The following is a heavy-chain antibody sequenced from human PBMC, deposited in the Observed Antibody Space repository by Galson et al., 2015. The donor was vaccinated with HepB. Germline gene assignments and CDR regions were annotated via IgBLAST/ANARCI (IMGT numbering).Heavy chain of an antibody. Sequence: ETLSLTCTVSGGSISSYYWSWIRQPPGKGLEWIGYIYYSGSTNYNPSLKSRVTISVDTSKNQFSLKLSSVTAADTAVYYCARHNLVGFGELLVNYFDYWGQGTLVTVSS. CDR2: IYYSGST. CDR3: ARHNLVGFGELLVNYFDY. D-gene: IGHD3-10*01. V-gene: IGHV4-59*08. CDR1: GGSISSYY. J-gene: IGHJ4*02.